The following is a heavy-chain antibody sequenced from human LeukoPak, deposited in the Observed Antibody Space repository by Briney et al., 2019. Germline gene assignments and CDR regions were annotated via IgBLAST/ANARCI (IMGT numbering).Heavy chain of an antibody. J-gene: IGHJ4*02. CDR2: IIPIFGTA. CDR3: ARESHYDFWSGYYRGRWDY. V-gene: IGHV1-69*05. D-gene: IGHD3-3*01. Sequence: SVKVSCKASGGTFSSYAISWVRQAPGQGLEWMGGIIPIFGTANYAQKLQGRVTMTTDTSTSTAYMELRSLRSDDTAVYYCARESHYDFWSGYYRGRWDYWGQGTLVTVSS. CDR1: GGTFSSYA.